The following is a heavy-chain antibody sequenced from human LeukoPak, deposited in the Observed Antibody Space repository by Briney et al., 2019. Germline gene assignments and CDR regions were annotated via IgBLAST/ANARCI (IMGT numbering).Heavy chain of an antibody. Sequence: SETLSLTCTVSGGSVSNTNYYWAWIRQPPGKGLEWIGSVSHSGSTYYNPSLKSRVTISVDTSKNQFSLKLSSVTAADTAVYYCARLSSRYCSGGSCSLHYWGQGTLVTVSS. CDR3: ARLSSRYCSGGSCSLHY. CDR1: GGSVSNTNYY. D-gene: IGHD2-15*01. CDR2: VSHSGST. J-gene: IGHJ4*02. V-gene: IGHV4-39*01.